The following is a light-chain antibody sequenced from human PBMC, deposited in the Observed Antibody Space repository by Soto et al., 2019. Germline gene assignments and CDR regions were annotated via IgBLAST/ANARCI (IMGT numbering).Light chain of an antibody. V-gene: IGKV1-5*01. CDR3: QQYYSYPHT. CDR2: DAS. J-gene: IGKJ4*01. Sequence: DIQMTQSPSTLSASVGDRVTITCRASQSISSWLAWYQQKPGKAPKLLIYDASSLESDVPSRVSGSGSGTEFTLTISSLQPDDVATYYCQQYYSYPHTFGGGTKVEIK. CDR1: QSISSW.